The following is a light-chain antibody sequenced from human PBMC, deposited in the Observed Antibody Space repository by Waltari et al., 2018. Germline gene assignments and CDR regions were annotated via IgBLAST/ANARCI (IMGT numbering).Light chain of an antibody. CDR2: GKN. CDR1: NSNIGSYD. Sequence: QSVLTQPPSVSGAPGQRVTISCTGSNSNIGSYDVHWYQQLPGTAPKLLIYGKNNRPSGVPDRFSGSKSGTSASLAITGLQAEDEADYYCQSYDSSLSGVVFGGG. V-gene: IGLV1-40*01. CDR3: QSYDSSLSGVV. J-gene: IGLJ2*01.